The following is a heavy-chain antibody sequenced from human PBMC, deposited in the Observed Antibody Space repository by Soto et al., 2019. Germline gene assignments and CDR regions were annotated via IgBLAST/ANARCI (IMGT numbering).Heavy chain of an antibody. J-gene: IGHJ4*02. V-gene: IGHV3-30-3*02. Sequence: PGGSLRLSCAASGFTFSTHAMHWVRQAPGKGLECVAIVSFDGSNKYYADSVKGRFTISRDNSKNTLYLQMNSLRAEDTAVYYCAKDLEDRYYYDSSGTSMGFDYWGQGTLVTVS. CDR2: VSFDGSNK. CDR3: AKDLEDRYYYDSSGTSMGFDY. CDR1: GFTFSTHA. D-gene: IGHD3-22*01.